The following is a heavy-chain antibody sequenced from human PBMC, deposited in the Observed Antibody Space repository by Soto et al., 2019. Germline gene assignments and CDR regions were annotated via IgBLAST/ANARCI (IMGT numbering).Heavy chain of an antibody. D-gene: IGHD2-8*01. CDR2: IYYSGST. CDR1: GVSISSYY. Sequence: PSETLSLTCTVSGVSISSYYWSWIRQPPGKGLEWIGYIYYSGSTNYNPSLKSRVTISVDTSKNQFSLKLSSVTAADTAVYYCVATKDMDVWGKGTTVTVSS. V-gene: IGHV4-59*01. CDR3: VATKDMDV. J-gene: IGHJ6*03.